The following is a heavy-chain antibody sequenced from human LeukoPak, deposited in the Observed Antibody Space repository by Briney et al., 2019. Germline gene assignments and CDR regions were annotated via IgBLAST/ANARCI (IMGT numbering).Heavy chain of an antibody. CDR3: AGGPPAYCSSTSCYEGGGWYFDL. J-gene: IGHJ2*01. CDR1: GDSISTSSYY. D-gene: IGHD2-2*01. V-gene: IGHV4-61*01. Sequence: SETLSLTCTVSGDSISTSSYYWSWIRQPPGKGLEWIGYIYYSGSTNYNPSLKSRVTISVDTSKNQFSLKLSSVTAADTAVYYCAGGPPAYCSSTSCYEGGGWYFDLWGRGTLVTVSS. CDR2: IYYSGST.